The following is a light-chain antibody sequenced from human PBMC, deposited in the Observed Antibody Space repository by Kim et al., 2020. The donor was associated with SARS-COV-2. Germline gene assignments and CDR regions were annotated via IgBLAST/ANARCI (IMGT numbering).Light chain of an antibody. J-gene: IGLJ3*02. CDR3: QSYDSSLSGWV. V-gene: IGLV1-40*01. CDR1: GANIGEGYD. CDR2: GNS. Sequence: RVTVSCAGSGANIGEGYDVHWNQQLPGTAPKHLVYGNSNRPSGVPDRFSGSKSGTSASLAITGLQAEDEADYYCQSYDSSLSGWVFGGGTQLTVL.